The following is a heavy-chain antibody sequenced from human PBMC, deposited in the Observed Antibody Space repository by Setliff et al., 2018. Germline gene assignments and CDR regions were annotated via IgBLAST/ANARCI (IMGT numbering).Heavy chain of an antibody. CDR3: ATTGTYRYFDY. Sequence: SETLSLTCTAYGGTFSDYYWTWIRQPPGKGLEWIGEINHSGTTNYNPSLKSRVTISVDTSKNQFSLTMSSVTAADAAVYYCATTGTYRYFDYWGQGTLVTVSS. CDR2: INHSGTT. J-gene: IGHJ4*02. D-gene: IGHD1-1*01. V-gene: IGHV4-34*08. CDR1: GGTFSDYY.